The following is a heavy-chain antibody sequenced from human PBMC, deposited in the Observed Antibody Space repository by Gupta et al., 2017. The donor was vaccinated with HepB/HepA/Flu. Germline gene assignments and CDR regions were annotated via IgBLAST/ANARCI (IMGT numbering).Heavy chain of an antibody. D-gene: IGHD4/OR15-4a*01. CDR2: IKRKNDGGTT. J-gene: IGHJ4*02. CDR3: TTEVLPPAD. V-gene: IGHV3-15*01. Sequence: EVQLVESGGGLVKPGGSLRLSCAASGFTFSKAWMSWVRQAPGKGLEWVGRIKRKNDGGTTDDAAPVKGRLTIARDDSKNTLYVEMKRMKTEDTPVDDGTTEVLPPADGGQGTMVTVYS. CDR1: GFTFSKAW.